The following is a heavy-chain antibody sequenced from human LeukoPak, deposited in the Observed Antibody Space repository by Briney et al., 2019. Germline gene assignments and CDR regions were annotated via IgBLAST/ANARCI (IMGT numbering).Heavy chain of an antibody. CDR3: ARAILVGGWYELSDY. D-gene: IGHD6-19*01. CDR2: ISSSGSTI. Sequence: GGSLRLSCAASGFTFSDYYMSWIRQAPGKGLEWVSYISSSGSTIYYADSVKGRFTISRDNAKNSLYLQMGSLRAEDMAVYYCARAILVGGWYELSDYWGQGTLVTVSS. CDR1: GFTFSDYY. V-gene: IGHV3-11*04. J-gene: IGHJ4*02.